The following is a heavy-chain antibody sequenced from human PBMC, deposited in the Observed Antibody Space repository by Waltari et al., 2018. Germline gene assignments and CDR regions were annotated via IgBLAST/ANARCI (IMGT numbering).Heavy chain of an antibody. CDR2: IRHPGST. Sequence: QVHLQHWGAGLLGLSVTLSLTCAVYVVSFSHYYWVGVRQPPGKGLEWIGQIRHPGSTNYNPSLKSRVTISIDTPRSQFSLRLSSVTAADTALYFCTRGGNYDFWSHRPFVDPWGQGTLVTVSS. D-gene: IGHD3-3*01. CDR3: TRGGNYDFWSHRPFVDP. CDR1: VVSFSHYY. J-gene: IGHJ5*02. V-gene: IGHV4-34*01.